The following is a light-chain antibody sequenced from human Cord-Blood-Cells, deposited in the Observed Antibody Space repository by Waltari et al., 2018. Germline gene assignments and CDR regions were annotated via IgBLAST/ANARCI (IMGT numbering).Light chain of an antibody. J-gene: IGKJ1*01. CDR2: WAS. Sequence: DIVMTQSPDSLAVSLGERATINCKSSQSVLYSSNNKNYLAWYQQKPGQPPKLLIYWASTRESGVPDRFSGRGSGTDFTLTSSSLQAEDVAVYYCQQYYSTPPTFGQGTKVEIK. CDR1: QSVLYSSNNKNY. CDR3: QQYYSTPPT. V-gene: IGKV4-1*01.